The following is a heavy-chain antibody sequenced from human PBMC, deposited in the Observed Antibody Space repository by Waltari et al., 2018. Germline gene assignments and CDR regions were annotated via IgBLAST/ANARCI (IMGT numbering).Heavy chain of an antibody. Sequence: QVQLVQSGAEVKKPGASVKVSCKASGYTFTGYYMHWVRQAPGQGLEWMGRINPNSGGTNYAQKFQGRVTMTRDTSISTAYMELSRLRSDDTAVYYCARVSRLDYDSSGYYWDYWGQGTLVTVSS. CDR2: INPNSGGT. D-gene: IGHD3-22*01. J-gene: IGHJ4*02. CDR1: GYTFTGYY. V-gene: IGHV1-2*06. CDR3: ARVSRLDYDSSGYYWDY.